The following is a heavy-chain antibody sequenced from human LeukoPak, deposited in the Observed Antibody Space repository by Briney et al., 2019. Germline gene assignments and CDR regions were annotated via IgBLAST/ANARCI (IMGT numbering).Heavy chain of an antibody. Sequence: SETLSLTCTVSGGSISSYYWSWLRQPPGKGLEWIGYIYYSGSTNYNPSLKSRVTLSVDTSKNQFSLKLSSVTAADTAVYYCARELGGNSLAFDIWGQGTMGTVSS. V-gene: IGHV4-59*01. CDR1: GGSISSYY. CDR3: ARELGGNSLAFDI. J-gene: IGHJ3*02. CDR2: IYYSGST. D-gene: IGHD4-23*01.